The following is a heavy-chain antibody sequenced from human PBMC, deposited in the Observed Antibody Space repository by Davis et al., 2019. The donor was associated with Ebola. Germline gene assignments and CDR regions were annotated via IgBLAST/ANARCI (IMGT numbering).Heavy chain of an antibody. Sequence: GESLKISCAASGFTFSAYWMHWVRQAPGKGLIWLARISGDGYTTRYADSVKGRFTISRDNAKNTLYLQTNSLRVEDTAVYYCVRDSGYYSHDYWGHGTLVTVSS. CDR3: VRDSGYYSHDY. V-gene: IGHV3-74*01. CDR1: GFTFSAYW. CDR2: ISGDGYTT. J-gene: IGHJ4*01. D-gene: IGHD5-12*01.